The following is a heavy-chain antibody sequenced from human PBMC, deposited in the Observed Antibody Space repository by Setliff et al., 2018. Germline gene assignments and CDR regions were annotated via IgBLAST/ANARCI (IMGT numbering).Heavy chain of an antibody. CDR3: ARDFSSSWYGSYYYYYYMDV. D-gene: IGHD6-13*01. CDR2: INHSGST. J-gene: IGHJ6*03. Sequence: PSETLSLTFAVYGGSFSGYCWSWIRQPPGKGLEWIGEINHSGSTNYNPSLKSRVTISVDTSKNQFSLKLSSVTAADTAVYYCARDFSSSWYGSYYYYYYMDVWGKGTTVTVSS. V-gene: IGHV4-34*01. CDR1: GGSFSGYC.